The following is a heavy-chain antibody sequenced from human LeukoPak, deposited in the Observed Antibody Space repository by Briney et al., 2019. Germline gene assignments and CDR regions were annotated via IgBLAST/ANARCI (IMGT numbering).Heavy chain of an antibody. CDR1: GFTFSSYG. CDR3: ARDYYDSSGYPYFDY. D-gene: IGHD3-22*01. J-gene: IGHJ4*02. V-gene: IGHV3-33*01. Sequence: PGRSLRLSCAASGFTFSSYGMHWVRRAPGKGLGRVAVIWYDGSNKYYADSVKGRFTISRDNSKNTLYLQMNSLRAEDTAVYYCARDYYDSSGYPYFDYWSQGTLVTVSS. CDR2: IWYDGSNK.